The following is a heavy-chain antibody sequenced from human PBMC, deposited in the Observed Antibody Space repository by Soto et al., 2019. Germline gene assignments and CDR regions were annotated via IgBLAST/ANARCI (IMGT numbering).Heavy chain of an antibody. CDR3: AGHGGYFGLDNWFDS. CDR2: IYPGDSDT. CDR1: GFTFTTTW. J-gene: IGHJ5*01. Sequence: GESLKISCNTSGFTFTTTWIGWVRQVPGKGLELMGVIYPGDSDTRYDPSFQGQVTISAANSITTTFLQWRSLTASDTAIDYCAGHGGYFGLDNWFDSWGQGTLVTVSS. D-gene: IGHD3-9*01. V-gene: IGHV5-51*01.